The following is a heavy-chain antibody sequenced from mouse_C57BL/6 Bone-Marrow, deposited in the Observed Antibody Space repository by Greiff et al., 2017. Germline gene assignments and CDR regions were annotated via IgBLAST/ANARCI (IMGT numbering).Heavy chain of an antibody. J-gene: IGHJ3*01. CDR3: TRGGYYRFAY. CDR2: ICNKANNHAT. V-gene: IGHV6-6*01. CDR1: GFTFSDAW. Sequence: EVQLVESGGGLVQPGGSMKLSCAASGFTFSDAWMDWVRQSPEQGLEWVGEICNKANNHATYYAVSVKGRFTISRDDYKCSSYLHMNSLRAEDTGIYYCTRGGYYRFAYWGQGTLVTVSA. D-gene: IGHD2-3*01.